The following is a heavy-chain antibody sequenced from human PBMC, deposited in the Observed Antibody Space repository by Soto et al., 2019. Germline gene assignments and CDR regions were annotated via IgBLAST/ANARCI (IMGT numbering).Heavy chain of an antibody. CDR1: GGSVSSGSYY. CDR3: ASVTRTCISTSCYRYYYGMDV. J-gene: IGHJ6*02. Sequence: QVQLQESGPGLAKPSETLSLTCTVSGGSVSSGSYYWSWIRQPPGKGLEWIGYIYYSGSTNYNPSLKSRVTISVDTSKNQFSLKLSSVTAADTAVYYCASVTRTCISTSCYRYYYGMDVWGQGTTVTVSS. CDR2: IYYSGST. D-gene: IGHD2-2*02. V-gene: IGHV4-61*01.